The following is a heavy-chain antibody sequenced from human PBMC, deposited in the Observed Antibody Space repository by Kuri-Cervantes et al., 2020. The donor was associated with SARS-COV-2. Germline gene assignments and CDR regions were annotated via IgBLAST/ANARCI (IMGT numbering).Heavy chain of an antibody. CDR2: INPNSGGT. CDR3: AGGVTIFGVVSYYYYMDA. Sequence: ASVKVSCKASGYTFTGYYMHWVRQAPGQGLEWMGWINPNSGGTNYAQKFQGRVTMTRDTSISTAYMELSRLRSDDTAVYYCAGGVTIFGVVSYYYYMDAWGKGTTVTVSS. D-gene: IGHD3-3*01. J-gene: IGHJ6*03. CDR1: GYTFTGYY. V-gene: IGHV1-2*02.